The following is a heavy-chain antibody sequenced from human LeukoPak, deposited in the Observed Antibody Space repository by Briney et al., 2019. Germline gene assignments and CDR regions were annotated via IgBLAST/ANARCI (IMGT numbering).Heavy chain of an antibody. D-gene: IGHD6-13*01. Sequence: GGSLRLSCAASGFTFSSYSMNWVRQAQGKGLEWVSSISSSSSYIYYADSVKGRFTISRDNAKNSLYLQMNSLRAEDTAVYYCARAIAAAGTVFDYWGQGTLVTVSS. CDR2: ISSSSSYI. CDR3: ARAIAAAGTVFDY. V-gene: IGHV3-21*01. J-gene: IGHJ4*02. CDR1: GFTFSSYS.